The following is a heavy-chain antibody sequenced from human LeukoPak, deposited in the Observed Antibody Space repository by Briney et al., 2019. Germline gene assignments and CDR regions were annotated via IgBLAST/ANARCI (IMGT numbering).Heavy chain of an antibody. D-gene: IGHD6-6*01. Sequence: GESLKISCKASGYSFTSYWIGWVRQMPGKGRKWMGIINPGDSDTRYSPSFQGQVTISADKSISTAYLQWSSLKASDTAMYYCARRSARQYSPWGQGTLVTVSS. J-gene: IGHJ5*02. V-gene: IGHV5-51*01. CDR2: INPGDSDT. CDR3: ARRSARQYSP. CDR1: GYSFTSYW.